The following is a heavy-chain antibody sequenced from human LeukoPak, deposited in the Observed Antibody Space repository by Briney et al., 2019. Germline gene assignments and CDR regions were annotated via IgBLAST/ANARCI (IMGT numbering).Heavy chain of an antibody. D-gene: IGHD3-22*01. V-gene: IGHV1-58*02. J-gene: IGHJ6*02. Sequence: GASVKVSCKASGFTFTSSAMQWVRQARGRRLEWIGWIVVGSGNTNYAQKFQERVTITRDMSTSTAYMELSSLRSEDTAVYYCAAAQYYYDPHGMDVWGQGTTVTVSS. CDR1: GFTFTSSA. CDR2: IVVGSGNT. CDR3: AAAQYYYDPHGMDV.